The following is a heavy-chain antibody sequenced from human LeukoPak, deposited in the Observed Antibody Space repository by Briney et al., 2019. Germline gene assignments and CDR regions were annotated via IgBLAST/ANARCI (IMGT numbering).Heavy chain of an antibody. D-gene: IGHD4/OR15-4a*01. CDR1: GFTFDDYA. CDR2: ISWNSGSI. J-gene: IGHJ6*03. Sequence: GRSLRLSCAASGFTFDDYAMHWVRQAPGKGLEWVSGISWNSGSIGYADSVKGRFTISRGNAKNSLYLQMNSLRAEDMALYYCAKGGAYYYYYYMDVWGKGTTVTVSS. V-gene: IGHV3-9*03. CDR3: AKGGAYYYYYYMDV.